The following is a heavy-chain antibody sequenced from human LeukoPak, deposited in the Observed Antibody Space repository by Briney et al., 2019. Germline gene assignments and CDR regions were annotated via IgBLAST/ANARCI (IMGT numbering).Heavy chain of an antibody. CDR2: ISSSSGTI. J-gene: IGHJ4*02. Sequence: GGSLRLSCAASGFIFSNYGMNWVRQAPGKGLEWVSYISSSSGTIYYADSVKGRFTISRDNAKNSLYLQMNSLRAEDTAVYYCARWPVTTFPLHPFDYWGQGTLVTVSS. CDR3: ARWPVTTFPLHPFDY. V-gene: IGHV3-48*04. D-gene: IGHD4-17*01. CDR1: GFIFSNYG.